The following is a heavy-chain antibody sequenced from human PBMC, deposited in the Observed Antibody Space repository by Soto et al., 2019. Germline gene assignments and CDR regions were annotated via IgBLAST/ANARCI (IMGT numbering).Heavy chain of an antibody. CDR3: TSAVPAAVDY. CDR2: IRSKANGYAT. J-gene: IGHJ4*02. D-gene: IGHD2-2*01. V-gene: IGHV3-73*01. CDR1: GFTFSGSA. Sequence: GGSLRLSXAASGFTFSGSAMHWVRQASGKGLEWVGRIRSKANGYATAYAASVKGRFTISRDDSKNTAYLQMNSLKTEDTAMYYCTSAVPAAVDYWGQGTLVTVSS.